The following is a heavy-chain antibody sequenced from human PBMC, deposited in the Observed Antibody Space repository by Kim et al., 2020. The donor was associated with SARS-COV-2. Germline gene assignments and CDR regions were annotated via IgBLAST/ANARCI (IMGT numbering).Heavy chain of an antibody. CDR3: ARDLEGFDY. Sequence: GTTTSAQKFQGRVTMTRDTPTRTGYMELSSLASADTAMYYCARDLEGFDYWGQGTLVTVSS. V-gene: IGHV1-46*01. CDR2: GTT. J-gene: IGHJ4*02. D-gene: IGHD1-1*01.